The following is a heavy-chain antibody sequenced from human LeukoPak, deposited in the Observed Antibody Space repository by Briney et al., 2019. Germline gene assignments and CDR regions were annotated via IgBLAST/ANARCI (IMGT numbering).Heavy chain of an antibody. CDR1: GGSISSSSDY. J-gene: IGHJ5*02. CDR2: IFYSGST. CDR3: ARVFLESGFDWPNWFDP. Sequence: SETLSLTCTVSGGSISSSSDYWGWIRQPPGKGLEWIGSIFYSGSTYYNPSLKSRVTISVDTSKNQFSLKLSSVTAADTAVYYCARVFLESGFDWPNWFDPWGQGTLVTVSS. D-gene: IGHD3-9*01. V-gene: IGHV4-39*07.